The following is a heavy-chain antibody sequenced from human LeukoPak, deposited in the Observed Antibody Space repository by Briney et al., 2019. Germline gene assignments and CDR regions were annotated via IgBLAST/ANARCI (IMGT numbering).Heavy chain of an antibody. CDR2: ITTSSSYM. J-gene: IGHJ4*02. CDR3: AKDAPRSSGWFFLDY. CDR1: GFTFSAYN. V-gene: IGHV3-21*04. Sequence: GGSLRLSCAASGFTFSAYNMNWVRRTPGKGLEWVSSITTSSSYMFYADSVRGRFTISRDNAENSLYLQMNSLRDEDTAVYYCAKDAPRSSGWFFLDYWGQGTLVTVSS. D-gene: IGHD6-19*01.